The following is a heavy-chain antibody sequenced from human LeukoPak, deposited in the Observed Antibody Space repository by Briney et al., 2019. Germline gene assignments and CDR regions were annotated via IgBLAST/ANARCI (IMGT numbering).Heavy chain of an antibody. V-gene: IGHV3-48*02. J-gene: IGHJ4*02. CDR3: ARDLTVETTLQDDS. Sequence: GGSLRLSCAASGFTFSSYNMTWVRQAPGKGLEWVSYISRSSSAIYYADSVKGRFTISRDNAKNSLYLQMNSLRDEDTAVYFCARDLTVETTLQDDSWGQGTLVTVSS. CDR1: GFTFSSYN. CDR2: ISRSSSAI. D-gene: IGHD1-26*01.